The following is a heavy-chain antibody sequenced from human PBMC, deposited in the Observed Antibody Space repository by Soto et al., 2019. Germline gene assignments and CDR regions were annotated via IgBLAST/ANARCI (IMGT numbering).Heavy chain of an antibody. J-gene: IGHJ6*02. Sequence: VGSLRLSCAASGFTFSSYGMHWVRQAPGKGLEWVAVIWYDGSNKYYADSVKGRFTISRDNSKNTLYLQMNSLRAEDTAVYYCARDPVDSSSWYLGYYYYGMDVWGQGTTVTVSS. CDR3: ARDPVDSSSWYLGYYYYGMDV. D-gene: IGHD6-13*01. CDR1: GFTFSSYG. V-gene: IGHV3-33*01. CDR2: IWYDGSNK.